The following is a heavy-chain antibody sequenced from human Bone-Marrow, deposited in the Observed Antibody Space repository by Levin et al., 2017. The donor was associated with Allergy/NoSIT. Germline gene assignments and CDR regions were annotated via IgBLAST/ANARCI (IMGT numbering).Heavy chain of an antibody. J-gene: IGHJ4*02. CDR2: ISGGSSTI. V-gene: IGHV3-23*01. D-gene: IGHD2-15*01. CDR1: GFNFNTYT. Sequence: LSLTCAASGFNFNTYTMNWVRQAPGKGLEWVATISGGSSTIYYADSVKGRFTISRDNSKNTVSLQLNSLRADDTAVYHCAAYCGGGTCFRRFDYWGQGTLVAVSS. CDR3: AAYCGGGTCFRRFDY.